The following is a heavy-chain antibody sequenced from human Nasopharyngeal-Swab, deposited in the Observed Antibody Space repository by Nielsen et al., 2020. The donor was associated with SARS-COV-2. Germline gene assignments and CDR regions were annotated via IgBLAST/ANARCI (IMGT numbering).Heavy chain of an antibody. D-gene: IGHD2-2*01. Sequence: LRLSCTVSGGSISSGGYYWSWIRQHPGKGLEWIGYIYYSGSTYYNPSLKSRVTISVDTSKNQFSLKLSSVTAADTAVYYCARWGVVPAADYYGMDVWGQGTTVTVSS. V-gene: IGHV4-31*03. CDR2: IYYSGST. CDR3: ARWGVVPAADYYGMDV. CDR1: GGSISSGGYY. J-gene: IGHJ6*02.